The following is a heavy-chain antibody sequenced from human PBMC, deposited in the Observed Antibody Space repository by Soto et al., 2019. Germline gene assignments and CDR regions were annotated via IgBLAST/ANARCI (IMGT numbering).Heavy chain of an antibody. V-gene: IGHV1-2*02. CDR3: AISLFRYYDSSGWEVGGMDV. CDR1: GYTFTGYY. D-gene: IGHD3-22*01. Sequence: ASVKVSCKASGYTFTGYYMHWVRQAPGQGLEWMGWINPNSGGTNYAQKFQGRVTMTRDTSISTAYMKLSRLRSDDTAVYYYAISLFRYYDSSGWEVGGMDVWGQGTTVTVSS. CDR2: INPNSGGT. J-gene: IGHJ6*02.